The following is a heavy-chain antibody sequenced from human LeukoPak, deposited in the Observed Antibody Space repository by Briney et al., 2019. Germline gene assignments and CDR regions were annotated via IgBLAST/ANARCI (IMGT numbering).Heavy chain of an antibody. J-gene: IGHJ4*02. D-gene: IGHD4-17*01. CDR3: AKDRYGDYVGYFDY. CDR2: ISYDGSNK. Sequence: GGSLRLSCAASGFTFSSYAMHWVRQAPGKGLEWVAVISYDGSNKYYADSVKGRFTISRDNSKSTLYLQMNSLRAEDTAVYYCAKDRYGDYVGYFDYWGPGTLVTASS. V-gene: IGHV3-30*04. CDR1: GFTFSSYA.